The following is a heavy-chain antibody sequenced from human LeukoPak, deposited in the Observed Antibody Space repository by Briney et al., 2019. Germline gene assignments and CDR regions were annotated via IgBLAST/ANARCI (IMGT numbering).Heavy chain of an antibody. Sequence: GGSLRLSCAASGFTFSSYEMNWVRQAPGKGLEWVSYISSSGSTIYYADSVKGRFTISRDNAKNSLYLQMNSLRAEDTAVYYCARPDTPAGRPEYFQHWGQGTLVTVSS. D-gene: IGHD2-15*01. CDR2: ISSSGSTI. CDR3: ARPDTPAGRPEYFQH. V-gene: IGHV3-48*03. J-gene: IGHJ1*01. CDR1: GFTFSSYE.